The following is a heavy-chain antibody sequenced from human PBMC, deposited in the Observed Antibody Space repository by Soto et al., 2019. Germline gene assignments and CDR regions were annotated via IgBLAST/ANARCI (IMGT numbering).Heavy chain of an antibody. V-gene: IGHV1-69*01. D-gene: IGHD2-2*01. Sequence: QVQLVQSGAEVRKPGSSVKVSCKASGGSFNNYAISWVRQAPGQGLEWMGGIIPIHGTANYAQKFQGRVTITADDSTITVYLELSSLRSEDTAVYYCARDNCTTTSCYVAGMGVWGQGTTVTVSS. CDR1: GGSFNNYA. CDR3: ARDNCTTTSCYVAGMGV. CDR2: IIPIHGTA. J-gene: IGHJ6*02.